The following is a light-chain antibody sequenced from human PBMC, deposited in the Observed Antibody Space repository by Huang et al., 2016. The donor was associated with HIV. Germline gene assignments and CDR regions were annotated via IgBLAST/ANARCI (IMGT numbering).Light chain of an antibody. Sequence: DIQMTQSPSSLSASVRDRVTITCRASQDIKNYLAWYQQKPGTVPKLLIYVASTLQSGGPARFSGSGSETDFILTISGLQPEDVATYYCQKYNSAPLTFGGGTKVEIK. V-gene: IGKV1-27*01. J-gene: IGKJ4*01. CDR1: QDIKNY. CDR3: QKYNSAPLT. CDR2: VAS.